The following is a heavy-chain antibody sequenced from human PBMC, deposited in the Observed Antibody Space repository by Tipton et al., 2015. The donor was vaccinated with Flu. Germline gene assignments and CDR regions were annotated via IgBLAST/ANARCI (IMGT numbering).Heavy chain of an antibody. Sequence: LRLSCTVSGVSISGHYWSWIRQPAGRGLEWVGRVFSSGNINYSPSLRGRLTLSVDTSKNEFSLKLTSVTAADTAVYYCVRSGIYGSGSYYPLWGQGTLVTVSS. V-gene: IGHV4-4*07. CDR3: VRSGIYGSGSYYPL. CDR2: VFSSGNI. J-gene: IGHJ4*02. CDR1: GVSISGHY. D-gene: IGHD3-10*01.